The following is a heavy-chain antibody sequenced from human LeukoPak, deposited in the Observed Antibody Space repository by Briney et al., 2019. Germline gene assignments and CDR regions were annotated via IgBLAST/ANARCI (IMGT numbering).Heavy chain of an antibody. Sequence: GGSLRLSCLASGFTFSNYGMHWVRQAPGKGLEYVSAISSNGGSTEYVDSVKGRFTISRDNSRNTLYLQMSSLRPEDTAVYYCVKAPYCSNGVCYGSGDYWGQGTLVTVSS. V-gene: IGHV3-64D*09. CDR3: VKAPYCSNGVCYGSGDY. D-gene: IGHD2-8*01. CDR1: GFTFSNYG. CDR2: ISSNGGST. J-gene: IGHJ4*02.